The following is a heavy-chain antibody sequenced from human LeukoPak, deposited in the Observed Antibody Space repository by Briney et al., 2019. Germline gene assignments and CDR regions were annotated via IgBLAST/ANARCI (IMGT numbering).Heavy chain of an antibody. CDR1: GGTFSSYA. Sequence: SVKVSCKASGGTFSSYAISWVRQAPGQGLEWMGGIIPILGIANYAQKFQGRVTITADKSTSTAYMELSSLRSEDTAVYYCAREVRDGYNYYFDYWGQGTLVTVSS. D-gene: IGHD5-24*01. CDR2: IIPILGIA. J-gene: IGHJ4*02. CDR3: AREVRDGYNYYFDY. V-gene: IGHV1-69*04.